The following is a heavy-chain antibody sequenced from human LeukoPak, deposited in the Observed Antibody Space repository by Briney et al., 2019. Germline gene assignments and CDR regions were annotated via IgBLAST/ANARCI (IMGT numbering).Heavy chain of an antibody. D-gene: IGHD6-6*01. V-gene: IGHV3-23*01. CDR1: GFTFSSYS. CDR3: ANRPYRSSSPFDY. CDR2: ISCSGGST. Sequence: GGALRLSCAASGFTFSSYSMRWVRQAPGEGLEWVLAISCSGGSTYYADSVEGRFTISRDNSKNTLFLKMNSRRAEDTAVYYCANRPYRSSSPFDYWGQGTLVTVSS. J-gene: IGHJ4*02.